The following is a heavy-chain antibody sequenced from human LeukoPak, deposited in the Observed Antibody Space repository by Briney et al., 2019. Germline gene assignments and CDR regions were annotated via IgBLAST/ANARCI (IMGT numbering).Heavy chain of an antibody. V-gene: IGHV4-4*09. Sequence: SETLSLTCTVSGGSISSYYWSWIRQPPGKGLEWIGYIYTSGSTNYNPSLKSRVTISVDTSKNQFSLKLSSVTAADTAVYYCARQLELRRDYYYMDVWGKGTTVTVSS. D-gene: IGHD1-7*01. CDR3: ARQLELRRDYYYMDV. CDR2: IYTSGST. CDR1: GGSISSYY. J-gene: IGHJ6*03.